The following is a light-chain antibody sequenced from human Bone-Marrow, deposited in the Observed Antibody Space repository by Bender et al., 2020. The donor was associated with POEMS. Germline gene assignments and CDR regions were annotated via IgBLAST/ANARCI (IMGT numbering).Light chain of an antibody. CDR2: EVT. Sequence: QSALTQPPSASGSPGQSVTISCTGTRNDIGTFNDVSWYQQKPGEAPKLIIYEVTKRPSGVPGRFSGSKSGSTATLTVSGLQVEDEADYYCSSFTGNNNVVFGGGTRLTAL. CDR3: SSFTGNNNVV. V-gene: IGLV2-8*01. J-gene: IGLJ2*01. CDR1: RNDIGTFND.